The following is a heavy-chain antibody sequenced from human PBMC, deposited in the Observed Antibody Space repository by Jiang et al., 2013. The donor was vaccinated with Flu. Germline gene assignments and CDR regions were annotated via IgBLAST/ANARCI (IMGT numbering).Heavy chain of an antibody. V-gene: IGHV4-34*01. CDR2: MNDSGST. Sequence: VLLKPSETLSLTCTVYGGSFSGYYWNWIRQPPGKGLEWIGEMNDSGSTNYNPSLKSRVTISADTSKNQFSLKLDSVTAADTAVYYCARRSSTTRRGPNYNWFDPWGQGTLVTVSS. CDR3: ARRSSTTRRGPNYNWFDP. CDR1: GGSFSGYY. D-gene: IGHD2-2*01. J-gene: IGHJ5*02.